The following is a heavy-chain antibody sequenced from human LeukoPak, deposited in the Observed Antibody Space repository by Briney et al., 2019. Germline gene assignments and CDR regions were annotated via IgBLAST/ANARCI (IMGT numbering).Heavy chain of an antibody. CDR3: ARDRLYGGNLDY. CDR2: ISYDGSNK. CDR1: GFTFSSYA. V-gene: IGHV3-30-3*01. D-gene: IGHD4-23*01. Sequence: GGSLRLSCAASGFTFSSYAMHWVRQAPGKGLEWVAVISYDGSNKYYADSVKGRFTISRDNSKNTLYLQMNSLRAEDTAVYYCARDRLYGGNLDYWGQGTLVTVSS. J-gene: IGHJ4*02.